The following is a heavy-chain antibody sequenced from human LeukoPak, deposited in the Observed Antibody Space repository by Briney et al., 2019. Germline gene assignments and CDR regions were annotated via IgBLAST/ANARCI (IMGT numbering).Heavy chain of an antibody. J-gene: IGHJ3*02. V-gene: IGHV4-34*01. CDR2: INHSGST. CDR3: ARGSGSADAFDI. CDR1: GGSFSGYY. Sequence: SETLSLTCAVYGGSFSGYYWSWIRQPPGKGLEWIGEINHSGSTNYNPSLKSRVTISVDTSKNQFSLKLSSVTAEDTAVYYCARGSGSADAFDIWGQGTMVTVSS. D-gene: IGHD3-10*01.